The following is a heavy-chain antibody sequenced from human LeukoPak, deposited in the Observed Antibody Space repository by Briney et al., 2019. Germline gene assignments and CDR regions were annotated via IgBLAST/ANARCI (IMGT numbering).Heavy chain of an antibody. D-gene: IGHD3-10*01. V-gene: IGHV1-8*01. CDR2: MNPNSGNT. Sequence: ASVKVSCKASGYTFTSYDINWVRQATGQGLEWMGWMNPNSGNTGYAQKFQGRVTMTRNTSISTAYMELSSLRSEDTAVYYCARVARDHYGSGSYYYYYYGMDVWGQGTTVTASS. CDR3: ARVARDHYGSGSYYYYYYGMDV. CDR1: GYTFTSYD. J-gene: IGHJ6*02.